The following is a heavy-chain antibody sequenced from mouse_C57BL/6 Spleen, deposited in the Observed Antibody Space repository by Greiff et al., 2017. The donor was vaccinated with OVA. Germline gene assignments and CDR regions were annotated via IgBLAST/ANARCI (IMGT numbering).Heavy chain of an antibody. CDR1: GYSITSGYY. J-gene: IGHJ3*01. V-gene: IGHV3-6*01. Sequence: EVQLQESGPGLVKPSQSLSLTCSVTGYSITSGYYWNWIRQFPGNKLEWMGYISYDGSNNYNPSLKNRISITRDTSKNQFFLKLNSVTTEDTATYYCAGLGAYWGQGTLVTVSA. CDR3: AGLGAY. CDR2: ISYDGSN. D-gene: IGHD3-3*01.